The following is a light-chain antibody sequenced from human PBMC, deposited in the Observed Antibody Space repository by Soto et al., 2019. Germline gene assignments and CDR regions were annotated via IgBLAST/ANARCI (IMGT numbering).Light chain of an antibody. Sequence: EIVLTQSPATLSVSPGERVTLSCRASESVDINLAWYQQKPGQAPRLLIYGASTRATDMPGTFSGRGSGTEFTLTISSLQSEDFATYYCQQANSFPLTFGGGTKVDIK. CDR2: GAS. V-gene: IGKV3-15*01. J-gene: IGKJ4*01. CDR3: QQANSFPLT. CDR1: ESVDIN.